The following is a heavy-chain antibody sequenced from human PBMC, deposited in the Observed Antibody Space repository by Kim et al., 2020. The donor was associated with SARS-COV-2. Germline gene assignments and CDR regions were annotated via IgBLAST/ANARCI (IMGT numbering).Heavy chain of an antibody. CDR3: AIGYIWGSYRHPSYVVY. CDR1: GFAFYHYE. CDR2: ISATGGAI. Sequence: GGSLRLSCEASGFAFYHYELSWVRRAPGKGLEWLASISATGGAIYYADSVKGRFTISRDNAKNSLFLQMDSLRAEDTAIYYCAIGYIWGSYRHPSYVVYWGQGTLFTVS. D-gene: IGHD3-16*02. J-gene: IGHJ4*02. V-gene: IGHV3-48*03.